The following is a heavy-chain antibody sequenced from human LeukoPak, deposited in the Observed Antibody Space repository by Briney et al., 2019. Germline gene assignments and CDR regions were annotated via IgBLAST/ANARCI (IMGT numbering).Heavy chain of an antibody. J-gene: IGHJ4*02. D-gene: IGHD4-17*01. CDR1: GYTFTSYG. CDR3: ARDIAVDGHYVIPPFDY. Sequence: GASVKVSCKASGYTFTSYGISWVRQAPGQGLEWMGWISAYNGNTNYAQKLQGRVTMTTDTSTSTAYMELRSLRSDDTAVYYCARDIAVDGHYVIPPFDYWGQGTLVTVSS. CDR2: ISAYNGNT. V-gene: IGHV1-18*01.